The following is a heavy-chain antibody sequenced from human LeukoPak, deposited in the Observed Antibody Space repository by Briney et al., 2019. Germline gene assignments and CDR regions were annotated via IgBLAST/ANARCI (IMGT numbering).Heavy chain of an antibody. D-gene: IGHD1-26*01. Sequence: GGSLRLSCAASGFTVSSNYMSWVRQAPGKGLEWVSVIYSGGSTYYADSVKGRFTISRDNSKNTLYLQMNSLRAEDTAVYYCARDLRVSGSYYYYYYMDVWGKGTTVTVSS. CDR1: GFTVSSNY. V-gene: IGHV3-53*01. J-gene: IGHJ6*03. CDR2: IYSGGST. CDR3: ARDLRVSGSYYYYYYMDV.